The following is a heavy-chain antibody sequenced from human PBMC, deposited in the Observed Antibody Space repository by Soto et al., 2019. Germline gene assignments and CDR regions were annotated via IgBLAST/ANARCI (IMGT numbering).Heavy chain of an antibody. CDR2: ISYDGSNK. J-gene: IGHJ6*02. CDR3: VTSDYAPVTQHRGGMDV. Sequence: QVQLVESGGGVVQPGRSLRLSCAASGFTFSSYGMHWVRQAPGKGLEWVAVISYDGSNKYYADSVKGRVTISRDNSKNTLYLQMNSLRAEDTAVYYCVTSDYAPVTQHRGGMDVWGQGTTVTVSS. D-gene: IGHD4-17*01. V-gene: IGHV3-30*03. CDR1: GFTFSSYG.